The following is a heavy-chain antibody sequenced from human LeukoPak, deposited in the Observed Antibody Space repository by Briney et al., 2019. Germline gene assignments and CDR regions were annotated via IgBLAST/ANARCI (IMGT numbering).Heavy chain of an antibody. D-gene: IGHD6-13*01. CDR1: GFTFSSYW. Sequence: GGSLRLSCAASGFTFSSYWMSWVRQAPGKGLEWVSGISWNSGSIGYADSVKGRFTISRDNPKNSLYLQMNSLRAEDTALYYCAKDRSSSWYGIDAFDIWGQGTMVTVSS. CDR2: ISWNSGSI. V-gene: IGHV3-9*01. CDR3: AKDRSSSWYGIDAFDI. J-gene: IGHJ3*02.